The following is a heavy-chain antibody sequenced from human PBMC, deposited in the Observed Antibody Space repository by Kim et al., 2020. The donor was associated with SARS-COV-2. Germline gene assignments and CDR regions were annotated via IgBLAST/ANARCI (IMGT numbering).Heavy chain of an antibody. D-gene: IGHD3-22*01. Sequence: GGSLRLSCEASGFTFGTYGMHWVRQFPGKGLEWVALISYDGNKKYYADSAKGRFTISRDNSKNTMYLQMNSLTTEDTAVYFCARRMIGVLDSWGQGTLVTLSS. CDR3: ARRMIGVLDS. CDR2: ISYDGNKK. J-gene: IGHJ4*02. V-gene: IGHV3-30*03. CDR1: GFTFGTYG.